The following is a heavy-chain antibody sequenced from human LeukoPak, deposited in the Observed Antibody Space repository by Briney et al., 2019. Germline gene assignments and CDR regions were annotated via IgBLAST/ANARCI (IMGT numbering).Heavy chain of an antibody. V-gene: IGHV4-39*01. CDR2: IYSSGST. Sequence: SETLSLTCTVSSGSISSSSSYWGWIRQPPGKGLEWIGSIYSSGSTYYNPSLKSRVTISVDTSKNQFSLELRSVTAADTAVYYCARHGPGIADGFDIWGQGTMVTVSS. D-gene: IGHD1-26*01. CDR3: ARHGPGIADGFDI. CDR1: SGSISSSSSY. J-gene: IGHJ3*02.